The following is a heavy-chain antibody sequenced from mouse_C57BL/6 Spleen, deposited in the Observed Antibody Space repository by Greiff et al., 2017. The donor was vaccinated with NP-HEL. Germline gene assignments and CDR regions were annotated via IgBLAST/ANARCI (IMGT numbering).Heavy chain of an antibody. Sequence: QVQLKQPGAELVKPGASVKMSCKASGYTFTSYWITWVKQRPGQGLEWIGDIYPGSGSTNYNEKFKSKATLTVDTSSSTAYMQLSSLTSEDSAVYYCARIPYYYGSSYFDYWGQGTTLTVSS. D-gene: IGHD1-1*01. CDR1: GYTFTSYW. V-gene: IGHV1-55*01. J-gene: IGHJ2*01. CDR2: IYPGSGST. CDR3: ARIPYYYGSSYFDY.